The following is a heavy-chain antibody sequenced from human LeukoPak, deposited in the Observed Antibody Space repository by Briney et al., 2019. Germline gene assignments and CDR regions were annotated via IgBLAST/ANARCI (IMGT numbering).Heavy chain of an antibody. CDR3: ATAGGSSSFGLGWDY. D-gene: IGHD6-13*01. J-gene: IGHJ4*02. CDR1: GYTLTELS. V-gene: IGHV1-24*01. CDR2: FDPEDGET. Sequence: GASVKVSCKVSGYTLTELSMHWVRQAPGKGLGWRGGFDPEDGETIYAQKFQGRVTMTEDTSTDTAYMELSSLRSEDTAVYCCATAGGSSSFGLGWDYWGQGTLVTVSS.